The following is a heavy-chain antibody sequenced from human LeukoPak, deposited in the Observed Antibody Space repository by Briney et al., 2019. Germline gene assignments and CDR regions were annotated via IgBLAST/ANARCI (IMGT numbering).Heavy chain of an antibody. CDR2: IYYSGST. V-gene: IGHV4-39*01. J-gene: IGHJ6*03. CDR1: GGSISSSSYY. CDR3: ARQHKSYYMDV. Sequence: SETLSLTCTVSGGSISSSSYYWGWIRQPPGKGLVRIGSIYYSGSTYYNPSLKSRVTISVDTSKNQFSLKLSSVTAADTAVYYCARQHKSYYMDVWGKGTTVTVSS.